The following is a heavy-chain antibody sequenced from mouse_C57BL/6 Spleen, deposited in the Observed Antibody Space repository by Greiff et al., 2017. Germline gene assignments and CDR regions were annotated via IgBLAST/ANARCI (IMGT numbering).Heavy chain of an antibody. Sequence: EVQGVESGGGLVKPGGSLKLSCAASGFTFSSYTMSWVRQTPEKRLEWVATISGGGGNTYYPDSVKGRVTISRDNAKNTRYMQMSSLRSEDTALYYCAREARTTVVEDFDVWGTGTTVTVSS. CDR2: ISGGGGNT. J-gene: IGHJ1*03. D-gene: IGHD1-1*01. CDR3: AREARTTVVEDFDV. CDR1: GFTFSSYT. V-gene: IGHV5-9*01.